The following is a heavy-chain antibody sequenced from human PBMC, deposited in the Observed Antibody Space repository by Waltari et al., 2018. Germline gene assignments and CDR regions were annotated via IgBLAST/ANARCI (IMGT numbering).Heavy chain of an antibody. CDR2: NWNSGRT. Sequence: QVQLQESGPGLVKPSGTLSLTCAVSGGSISSSNWWSWVRQPPGKGRGWVGENWNSGRTTYTPSLKSRVTISVDSSKNQFNMKLSSVTAADTVVYYCARGAAAGTDYYYGMEVWGQGTTVTVSS. CDR3: ARGAAAGTDYYYGMEV. V-gene: IGHV4-4*02. CDR1: GGSISSSNW. D-gene: IGHD6-13*01. J-gene: IGHJ6*02.